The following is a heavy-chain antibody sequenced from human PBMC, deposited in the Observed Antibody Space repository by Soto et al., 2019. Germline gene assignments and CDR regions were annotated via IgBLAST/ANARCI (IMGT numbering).Heavy chain of an antibody. D-gene: IGHD3-22*01. CDR1: GGTFSSYA. V-gene: IGHV1-69*06. J-gene: IGHJ4*02. Sequence: QVQLVQSGAEVKKPGSSVKVSCKASGGTFSSYAISWVRQAPGQGLEWMGGIIPIFGTANYAQKIQGRVKITADKSTSTAYMELSSLRSEDTAVYYCARVNYYDSSGYYSAVDYWGQGTLVTVSS. CDR3: ARVNYYDSSGYYSAVDY. CDR2: IIPIFGTA.